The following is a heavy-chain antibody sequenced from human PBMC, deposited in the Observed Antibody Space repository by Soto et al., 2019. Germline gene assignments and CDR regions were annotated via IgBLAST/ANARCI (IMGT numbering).Heavy chain of an antibody. J-gene: IGHJ5*02. V-gene: IGHV4-39*01. Sequence: KASETLSLTCTVSGDSIGTTHSYWAWIRQSPGKGLEWIGNIHYSGSTYYMPSLRSRVTLSVDTSKNQFSLRLTSVTAEDTAVYYCARHEGNGNVWPLDPWGQGTLVTVSS. CDR1: GDSIGTTHSY. D-gene: IGHD2-8*01. CDR2: IHYSGST. CDR3: ARHEGNGNVWPLDP.